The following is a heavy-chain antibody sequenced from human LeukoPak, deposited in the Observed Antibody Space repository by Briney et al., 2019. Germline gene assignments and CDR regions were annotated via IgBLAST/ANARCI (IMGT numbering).Heavy chain of an antibody. CDR2: IYYSGST. CDR1: GGSINSYY. D-gene: IGHD6-19*01. J-gene: IGHJ2*01. CDR3: ARLVPGIAVL. V-gene: IGHV4-59*01. Sequence: PSETLSLTCTVSGGSINSYYWSWIRQPPGKGLEWIGYIYYSGSTNYNPSLKSRVTISVDTSKNQFSLKLSSVTAADTAVYYCARLVPGIAVLWGRGTLVTVSS.